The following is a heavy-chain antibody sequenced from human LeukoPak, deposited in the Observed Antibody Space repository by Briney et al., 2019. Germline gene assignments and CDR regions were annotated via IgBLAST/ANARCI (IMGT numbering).Heavy chain of an antibody. D-gene: IGHD3-10*01. Sequence: PGGSLRLSCAAPGFTFSSYWMSWVRQAPGKGLEWVANIKQDGSEKYYVDSVKGRLTNSRDNAKNSLYLQMNSLRAEDTAVYYCAREAVELLWFGELSRYFDYWGQGTLVTVSS. CDR1: GFTFSSYW. J-gene: IGHJ4*02. V-gene: IGHV3-7*01. CDR2: IKQDGSEK. CDR3: AREAVELLWFGELSRYFDY.